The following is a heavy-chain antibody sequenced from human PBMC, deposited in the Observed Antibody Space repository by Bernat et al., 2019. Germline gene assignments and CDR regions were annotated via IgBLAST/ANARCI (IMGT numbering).Heavy chain of an antibody. J-gene: IGHJ6*03. D-gene: IGHD3-10*01. CDR3: ARDSTNMVQGVPGYYYYYYMDV. Sequence: EVQLVESGGGLVKPGGSLRLSCAASGFTFSSYSMNWVRQAPGKGLEWVSYISSSSSYIYYADSVKGRFTISRDNAKNSLYLKMNSLRAEDTAVYYCARDSTNMVQGVPGYYYYYYMDVWGKGTTVTVSS. CDR1: GFTFSSYS. V-gene: IGHV3-21*05. CDR2: ISSSSSYI.